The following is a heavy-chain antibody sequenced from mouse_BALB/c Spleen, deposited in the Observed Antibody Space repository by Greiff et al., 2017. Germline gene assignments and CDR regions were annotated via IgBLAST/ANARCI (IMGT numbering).Heavy chain of an antibody. D-gene: IGHD2-1*01. Sequence: VQLQQSGPGLVAPSQSLSITCTVSGFSLTGYGVNWVRQPPGKGLEWLGMIWGDGSTDYNSALKSRLSISKDNSKSQVFLKMNSLQTDDTARYYCARENYGNFPWFAYWGQGTLVTVSA. CDR3: ARENYGNFPWFAY. J-gene: IGHJ3*01. V-gene: IGHV2-6-7*01. CDR1: GFSLTGYG. CDR2: IWGDGST.